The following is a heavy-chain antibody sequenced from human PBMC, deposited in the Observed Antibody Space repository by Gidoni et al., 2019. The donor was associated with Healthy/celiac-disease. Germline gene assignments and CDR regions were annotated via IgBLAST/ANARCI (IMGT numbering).Heavy chain of an antibody. CDR2: SDTSGGN. Sequence: QVQLQESGPGLVKHSQTLSLTCTVAGGSISRGSYYWSWIRPPAGKGLEWIGRSDTSGGNNYNPPLKSRITISVDTSKNQFTLKLSSVTAADTAVYYGERRRKGSASAFDIWGQGTMVTVSS. D-gene: IGHD3-10*01. J-gene: IGHJ3*02. CDR1: GGSISRGSYY. CDR3: ERRRKGSASAFDI. V-gene: IGHV4-61*02.